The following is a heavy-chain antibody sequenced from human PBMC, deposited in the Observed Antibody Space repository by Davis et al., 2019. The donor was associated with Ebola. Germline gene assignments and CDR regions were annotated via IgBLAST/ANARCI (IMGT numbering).Heavy chain of an antibody. J-gene: IGHJ6*02. Sequence: PGGSLRLSCAASGFTFSSYSMNWVRQAPGKGLEWVSSISSSSSYIYYADSVKGRFTISRDNSKNALYLQMNSLRAEDTAVYYCARVTLAYYYYGMDVWGQGTTVTVSS. CDR3: ARVTLAYYYYGMDV. CDR1: GFTFSSYS. V-gene: IGHV3-21*01. CDR2: ISSSSSYI. D-gene: IGHD4-23*01.